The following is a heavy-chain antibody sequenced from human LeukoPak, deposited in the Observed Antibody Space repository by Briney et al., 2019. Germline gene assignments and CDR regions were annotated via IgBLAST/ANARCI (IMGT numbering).Heavy chain of an antibody. V-gene: IGHV1-2*02. J-gene: IGHJ4*02. Sequence: GASVKVSCKASGYTFSGYYMHWVRQAPGQGLEWMGWINPNSGGTNYAQKFQGRVTMTSDTSISTAYMELSRLRSDDTAVYYCARVLFGYDFWSGYSGYFDYWGQGTLVTVSS. CDR1: GYTFSGYY. CDR3: ARVLFGYDFWSGYSGYFDY. CDR2: INPNSGGT. D-gene: IGHD3-3*01.